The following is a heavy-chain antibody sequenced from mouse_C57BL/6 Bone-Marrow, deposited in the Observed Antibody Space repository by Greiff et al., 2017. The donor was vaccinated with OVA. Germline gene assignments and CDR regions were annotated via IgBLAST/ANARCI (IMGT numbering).Heavy chain of an antibody. J-gene: IGHJ2*01. D-gene: IGHD3-2*02. V-gene: IGHV5-12*01. CDR2: ISNGGGST. CDR3: ARHNKSGYYFDY. CDR1: GFTFSDYY. Sequence: EVQVVESGGGLVQPGGSLKLSCAASGFTFSDYYMYWVRQTPEKRLEWVAYISNGGGSTYYPDTVKGRVTISRDNAKNTLYLQMSRLKSEDTAMYYCARHNKSGYYFDYWGQGTTLTVSS.